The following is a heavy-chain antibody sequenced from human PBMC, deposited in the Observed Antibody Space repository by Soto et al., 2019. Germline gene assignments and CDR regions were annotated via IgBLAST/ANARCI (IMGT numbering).Heavy chain of an antibody. CDR3: AKYCSSDVCFDY. V-gene: IGHV3-30-3*02. CDR2: ISYDGSNT. J-gene: IGHJ4*02. CDR1: GFSFSIHA. Sequence: PGGSLRLSCEASGFSFSIHAMHWVRQAPGKGLEWVAVISYDGSNTYYADSVKGRFTISRDNSKNALDLQMNSLRAEDTAVYYCAKYCSSDVCFDYWGQGTLVTVSS. D-gene: IGHD2-8*01.